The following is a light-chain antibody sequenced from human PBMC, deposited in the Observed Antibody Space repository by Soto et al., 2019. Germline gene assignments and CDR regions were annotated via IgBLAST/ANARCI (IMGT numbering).Light chain of an antibody. CDR3: QQYNSYSPIT. Sequence: DIQMTQSPSSLSSSVGDRVTITCQASQNINNYLNWYQQKPGKAPKLLIYDASSLESGVPSRFSGSGSGTEFTLTISSLQPDDFATYYCQQYNSYSPITFGQGTRLATK. J-gene: IGKJ5*01. CDR2: DAS. V-gene: IGKV1-5*01. CDR1: QNINNY.